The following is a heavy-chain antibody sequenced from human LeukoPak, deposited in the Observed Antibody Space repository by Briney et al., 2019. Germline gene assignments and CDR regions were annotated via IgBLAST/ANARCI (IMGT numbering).Heavy chain of an antibody. CDR3: AREGPGQTDGFDI. CDR2: INPNSGGT. V-gene: IGHV1-2*06. J-gene: IGHJ3*02. Sequence: ASVKVSCKASGYTFSGHHIHWVRQAPGQGLEWMGRINPNSGGTNYAQKFQGRVTMTRDTSVSTAYMELSRLRSDDTAVYYCAREGPGQTDGFDIWGQGTMVTVSS. CDR1: GYTFSGHH.